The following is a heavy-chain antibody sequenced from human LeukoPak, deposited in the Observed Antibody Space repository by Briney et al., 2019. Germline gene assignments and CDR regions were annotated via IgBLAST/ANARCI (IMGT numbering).Heavy chain of an antibody. CDR2: INHSGST. D-gene: IGHD6-6*01. CDR1: VGSFSVYY. CDR3: SRRSSGSSSSGRWFRP. Sequence: SETLSLTCAVYVGSFSVYYWSWIRQPPGKGLEWIVEINHSGSTNYNPSLKSRVTIAVDTAKNQISLKLSSVTAADTAVYYWSRRSSGSSSSGRWFRPWGQGNLVTVSS. V-gene: IGHV4-34*01. J-gene: IGHJ5*02.